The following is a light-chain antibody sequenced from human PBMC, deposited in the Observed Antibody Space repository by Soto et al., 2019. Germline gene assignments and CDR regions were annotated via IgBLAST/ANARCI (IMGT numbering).Light chain of an antibody. V-gene: IGKV1-39*01. CDR3: QQSFSAPPWT. CDR1: QSISSY. Sequence: DIQMTQSPSSLSASVGDRVTITCRASQSISSYLNWYQQKPGQAPKLLIYAESSLQSGVPSRFSGTGSGSGTEFTLTISYLQPEDFATYHCQQSFSAPPWTFDQGTKVEIK. J-gene: IGKJ1*01. CDR2: AES.